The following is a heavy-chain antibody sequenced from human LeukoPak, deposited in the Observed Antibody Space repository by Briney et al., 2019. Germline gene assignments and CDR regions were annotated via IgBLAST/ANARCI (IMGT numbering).Heavy chain of an antibody. CDR3: ARDLRWYGDYWFDP. CDR1: GGSISSYY. Sequence: PSETLSLTCTVSGGSISSYYWSWIRQPPGKGLEWIGYIYYGGSTNYNPSLKSRVTISVDTSKNQFSLKLSSVTAADTAVYYCARDLRWYGDYWFDPWGQGTLVTVSS. J-gene: IGHJ5*02. V-gene: IGHV4-59*01. CDR2: IYYGGST. D-gene: IGHD4-17*01.